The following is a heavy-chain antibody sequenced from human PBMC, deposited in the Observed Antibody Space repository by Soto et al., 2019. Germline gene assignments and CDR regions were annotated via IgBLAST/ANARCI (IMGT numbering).Heavy chain of an antibody. CDR3: AREADVHYYDYGMDV. D-gene: IGHD3-10*01. J-gene: IGHJ6*02. CDR1: GYTFTRYG. CDR2: ISGYEGRT. V-gene: IGHV1-18*01. Sequence: QGHLVQSGAEGKKPGASVKVSCKTSGYTFTRYGISWVRQAPGQGLEWMGWISGYEGRTNFAQKVQDRGTMTTDTSTSTVYMELSSLNSDDTAVYDCAREADVHYYDYGMDVWGQGTTVTVSS.